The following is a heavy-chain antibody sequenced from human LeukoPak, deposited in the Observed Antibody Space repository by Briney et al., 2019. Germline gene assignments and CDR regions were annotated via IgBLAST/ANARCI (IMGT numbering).Heavy chain of an antibody. Sequence: PSETLSLTCTVTGGSISSGGYYWSWIRQPPGKGLEWIGYIYHSGSTYYNPSLKSRVTISVDTSKNQFSLKLSSVTAADTAVYYCARHVPYYYGSGSLGYWGQGTLVTVSS. CDR2: IYHSGST. CDR3: ARHVPYYYGSGSLGY. D-gene: IGHD3-10*01. V-gene: IGHV4-30-2*01. CDR1: GGSISSGGYY. J-gene: IGHJ4*02.